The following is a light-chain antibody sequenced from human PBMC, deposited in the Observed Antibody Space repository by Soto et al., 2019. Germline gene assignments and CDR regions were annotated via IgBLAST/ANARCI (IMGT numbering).Light chain of an antibody. V-gene: IGLV2-14*01. Sequence: QSALTQPASVSGSPGQSITISCTGTSSGVGGYNYVSWYQHHPGKAPKLMIYEVTYRPSGVSNRFSGSKSGNTASLTISGLQAEDEADYYCSSYTSSSPYVFGTGTKVTVL. CDR1: SSGVGGYNY. CDR2: EVT. J-gene: IGLJ1*01. CDR3: SSYTSSSPYV.